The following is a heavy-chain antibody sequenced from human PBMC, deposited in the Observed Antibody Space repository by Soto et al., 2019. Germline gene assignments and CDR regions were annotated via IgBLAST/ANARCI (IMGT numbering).Heavy chain of an antibody. CDR1: GFMFSSYR. CDR3: ARDLPTYGCPHLDY. D-gene: IGHD3-10*01. CDR2: INSGGTYT. V-gene: IGHV3-21*06. Sequence: EEQLVESGGGLVKRGGSLRLSCEASGFMFSSYRMNWVRQAPGKGLEWVSSINSGGTYTYYADSVRGRFTISRDNARNSLYREMNSLGVEETAVYYCARDLPTYGCPHLDYWGQGTLVTVCS. J-gene: IGHJ4*02.